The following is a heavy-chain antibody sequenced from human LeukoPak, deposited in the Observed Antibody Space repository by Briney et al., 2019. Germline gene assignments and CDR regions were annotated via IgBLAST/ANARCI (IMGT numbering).Heavy chain of an antibody. J-gene: IGHJ4*02. CDR1: GGTFSSYA. D-gene: IGHD3-16*02. CDR3: AREDDYVWGSYRSFDY. V-gene: IGHV1-69*04. Sequence: GSSVKVSCKASGGTFSSYAISWVRQAPGQGLEWMGRIIPILGIANYAQKLQGRVTMTTDTSTSTAYMELRSLRSDDTAVYYCAREDDYVWGSYRSFDYWGQGTLVTVSS. CDR2: IIPILGIA.